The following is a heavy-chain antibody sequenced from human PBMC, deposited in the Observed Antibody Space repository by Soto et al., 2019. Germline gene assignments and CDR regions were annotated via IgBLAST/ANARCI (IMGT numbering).Heavy chain of an antibody. CDR3: ARVKGMADIVLVPAAEFDY. D-gene: IGHD2-2*01. V-gene: IGHV1-69*12. CDR2: IIPIFGTA. Sequence: QVQLVQSGAEVKKPGSSVKVSCKASGGTFSSYAISWVRQAPGQGLEWMGGIIPIFGTANYAQKFQGRVTITADESTSTAYMELSSLRSEDTAVYYCARVKGMADIVLVPAAEFDYWGQGTLVTVSS. CDR1: GGTFSSYA. J-gene: IGHJ4*02.